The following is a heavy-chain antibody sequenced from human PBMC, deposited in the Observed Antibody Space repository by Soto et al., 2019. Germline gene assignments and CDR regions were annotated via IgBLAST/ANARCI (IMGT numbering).Heavy chain of an antibody. CDR3: VRESAPSGPNYFDT. CDR2: ISHSGST. D-gene: IGHD6-13*01. J-gene: IGHJ5*02. V-gene: IGHV4-30-2*01. CDR1: GCSVSRGPSS. Sequence: PSETMALTFAVSGCSVSRGPSSWNWVSPPPGKGLEWIAYISHSGSTYYNPSLKGRVTVSVDRSKNQFSLKLDSVSAADTAIYYCVRESAPSGPNYFDTWGPRTLVTVSS.